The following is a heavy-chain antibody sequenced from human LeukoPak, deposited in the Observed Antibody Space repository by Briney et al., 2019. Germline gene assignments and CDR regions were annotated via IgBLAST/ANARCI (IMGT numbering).Heavy chain of an antibody. V-gene: IGHV4-34*01. J-gene: IGHJ4*02. CDR2: INHSGST. CDR1: GGSFSGYY. CDR3: ARGLVLRYFDWLLIPNYFDY. Sequence: PSETLSLTCAVYGGSFSGYYWSWIRQPPGKGLEWIGEINHSGSTNYNPSLKSRVTISVDTSKNQFSLKLSSVTAADTAVYYCARGLVLRYFDWLLIPNYFDYWGQGTLVTVFS. D-gene: IGHD3-9*01.